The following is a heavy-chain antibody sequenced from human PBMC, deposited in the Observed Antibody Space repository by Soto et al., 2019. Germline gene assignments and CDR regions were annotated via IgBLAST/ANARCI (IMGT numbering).Heavy chain of an antibody. D-gene: IGHD3-16*01. CDR3: TRAAGRALGGFDP. CDR1: GFTFGDYA. Sequence: GVLRLSCTASGFTFGDYAMSWVRQAPGKGLEWVGFIRSKAYGGTTDYDASVKGRFTISRDDSKSIAYLQMNSLKTEDTAVYYCTRAAGRALGGFDPWGQGTLVTVSS. J-gene: IGHJ5*02. CDR2: IRSKAYGGTT. V-gene: IGHV3-49*04.